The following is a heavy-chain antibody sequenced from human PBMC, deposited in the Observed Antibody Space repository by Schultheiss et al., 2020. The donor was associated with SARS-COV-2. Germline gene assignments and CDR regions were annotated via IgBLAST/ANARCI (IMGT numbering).Heavy chain of an antibody. J-gene: IGHJ4*02. D-gene: IGHD3-16*02. Sequence: GSLRLSCTVSGGSISSYYWGWIRQPPGKGLEWIGSIYYSGSTYYNPSLKSRVTMSVDTSKSQFSLRLISVTAADTAVYYCVSQWGSYRPDYWGQGTLVTVSS. CDR2: IYYSGST. CDR1: GGSISSYY. V-gene: IGHV4-39*07. CDR3: VSQWGSYRPDY.